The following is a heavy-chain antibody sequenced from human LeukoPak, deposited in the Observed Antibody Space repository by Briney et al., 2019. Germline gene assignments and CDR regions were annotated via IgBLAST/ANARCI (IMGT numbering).Heavy chain of an antibody. J-gene: IGHJ3*02. CDR2: ISSSSSTI. CDR1: GFTFDDYA. Sequence: GGSLRLSCAASGFTFDDYAMHWVRQAPGKGLEWVSYISSSSSTIYYADSVKGRFTISRDNAKNSLYLQMNSLRAEDTAVYYCASTPIVVVTPDAFDIWGQGTMVTVSS. D-gene: IGHD3-22*01. V-gene: IGHV3-48*01. CDR3: ASTPIVVVTPDAFDI.